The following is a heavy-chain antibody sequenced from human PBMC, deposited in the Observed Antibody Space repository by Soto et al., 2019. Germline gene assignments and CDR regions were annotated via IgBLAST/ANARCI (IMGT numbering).Heavy chain of an antibody. D-gene: IGHD6-13*01. CDR1: GGSISSYY. J-gene: IGHJ4*02. V-gene: IGHV4-59*08. CDR2: IYYSGST. Sequence: PSETLSLTCTVSGGSISSYYWSCIRQPPGKGLEWIGYIYYSGSTNYNPSLKSRVTISVDTSKNQFSLKLSSVTAADTAVYYCARRYSSSFDYWGQGTLVTVSS. CDR3: ARRYSSSFDY.